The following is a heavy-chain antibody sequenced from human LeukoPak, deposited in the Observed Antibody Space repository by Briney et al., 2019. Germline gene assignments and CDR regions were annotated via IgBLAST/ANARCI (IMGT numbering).Heavy chain of an antibody. CDR3: PRRQITPEYYYTDV. V-gene: IGHV3-53*01. J-gene: IGHJ6*03. D-gene: IGHD4-23*01. CDR1: GLTLSSNY. Sequence: GGSLTLSCPPSGLTLSSNYMTWLRQAPAKGLEWVAVLYTSGATYYPDSLRGGSTISIDNSKNKPYLPIHNLCADDTAGCYFPRRQITPEYYYTDVWGKGTTVTVSS. CDR2: LYTSGAT.